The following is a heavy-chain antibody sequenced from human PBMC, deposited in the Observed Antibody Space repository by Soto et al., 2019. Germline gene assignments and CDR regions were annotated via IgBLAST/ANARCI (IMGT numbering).Heavy chain of an antibody. CDR3: AKEWVYDSSGWSFDY. D-gene: IGHD3-22*01. J-gene: IGHJ4*02. Sequence: GGSLRLSCAASGFTFSSYGMHWVRQAPGKGLEWVAVISYDGSNEYYADSVKGRFTISRDNSKNTLYLQMNSLRAEDTAVYYCAKEWVYDSSGWSFDYWGQGTLVTVSS. CDR1: GFTFSSYG. V-gene: IGHV3-30*18. CDR2: ISYDGSNE.